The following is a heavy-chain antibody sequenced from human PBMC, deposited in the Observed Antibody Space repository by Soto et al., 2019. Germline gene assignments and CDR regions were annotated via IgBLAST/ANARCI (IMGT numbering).Heavy chain of an antibody. V-gene: IGHV3-30*18. CDR2: VSHDGRNT. J-gene: IGHJ4*02. CDR3: AKGGRQWLVTSDFNY. Sequence: VQLVESGGGVVQPGRSLRLSCAASGFTFSDYAMHWVRQAPGKGLEWVAVVSHDGRNTHYADSVKGRFTISRDSSKNTVALERPSLRAEDTAVYYCAKGGRQWLVTSDFNYLGQGALVTVSS. D-gene: IGHD6-19*01. CDR1: GFTFSDYA.